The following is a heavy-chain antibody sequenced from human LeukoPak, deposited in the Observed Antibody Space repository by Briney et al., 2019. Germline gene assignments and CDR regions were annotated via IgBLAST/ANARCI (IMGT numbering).Heavy chain of an antibody. CDR2: ISDSGDRT. CDR3: AKESKYYP. J-gene: IGHJ5*02. V-gene: IGHV3-23*01. CDR1: GFTFDDYT. D-gene: IGHD3-10*01. Sequence: PGGSLRLSCAASGFTFDDYTMHWVRQAPGKGLEWVSAISDSGDRTYYADSVKGRFTISRDNSKNALYLQMNSLRAEDTAVYYCAKESKYYPWGQGTLVTVSS.